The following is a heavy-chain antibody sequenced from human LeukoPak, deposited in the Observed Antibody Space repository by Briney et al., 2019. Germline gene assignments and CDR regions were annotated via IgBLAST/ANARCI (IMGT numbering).Heavy chain of an antibody. CDR3: ARDGPISSSLDDAFDI. CDR2: IIPIFGTA. V-gene: IGHV1-69*01. D-gene: IGHD6-6*01. Sequence: GIIPIFGTATYAQKFQGRVTITADESTSTAYMELSSLRSEDTAVYYCARDGPISSSLDDAFDIWGQGTMVTVSS. J-gene: IGHJ3*02.